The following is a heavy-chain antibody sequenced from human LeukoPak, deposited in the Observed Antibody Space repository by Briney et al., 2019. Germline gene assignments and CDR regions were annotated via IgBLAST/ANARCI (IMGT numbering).Heavy chain of an antibody. D-gene: IGHD1-26*01. CDR1: GFTFSSYA. CDR2: ISGSGGST. Sequence: GGSLRLSCAASGFTFSSYAMGWVRQAPGKGLEWVSAISGSGGSTYYADSVKGRFTISRDNSKNTLYLQMNSLRAEDTAVYYCAKADAPYSGSYDYWGQGTLVTVSS. CDR3: AKADAPYSGSYDY. V-gene: IGHV3-23*01. J-gene: IGHJ4*02.